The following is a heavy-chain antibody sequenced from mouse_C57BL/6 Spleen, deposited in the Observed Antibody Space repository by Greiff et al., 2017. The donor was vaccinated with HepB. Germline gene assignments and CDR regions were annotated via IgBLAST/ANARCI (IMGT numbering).Heavy chain of an antibody. CDR2: IDPETGGT. V-gene: IGHV1-15*01. J-gene: IGHJ1*03. CDR1: GYTFTDYE. CDR3: TRRYGSSYWDFDV. Sequence: PLQQSGAELVRPGASVTLSCKASGYTFTDYEMHWVKQTPVHGLEWIGAIDPETGGTAYNQKFKGKAILTADKSSSTAYMELRSLTSEDSAVYYCTRRYGSSYWDFDVWGTGTTVTVSS. D-gene: IGHD1-1*01.